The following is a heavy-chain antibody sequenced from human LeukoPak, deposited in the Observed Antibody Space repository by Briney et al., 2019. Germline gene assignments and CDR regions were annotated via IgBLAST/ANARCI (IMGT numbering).Heavy chain of an antibody. Sequence: ASVKVSCKASGGTFSSYAISWVRQAPGQGLEWMGGIIPIFGTANYAQKFQGRVTITTDESTSTAYMELSSLRSEDTAVYYCARISAECGGDCYPFDYWGQGTLVTVSS. V-gene: IGHV1-69*05. CDR3: ARISAECGGDCYPFDY. CDR1: GGTFSSYA. J-gene: IGHJ4*02. CDR2: IIPIFGTA. D-gene: IGHD2-21*01.